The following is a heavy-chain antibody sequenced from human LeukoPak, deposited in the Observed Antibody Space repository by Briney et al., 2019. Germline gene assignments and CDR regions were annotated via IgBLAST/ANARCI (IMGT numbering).Heavy chain of an antibody. J-gene: IGHJ3*02. CDR2: ISTGGDRA. CDR1: GFTFSNYA. Sequence: GGSLRLSCAASGFTFSNYAMDWVRQAPGKGLEWVSAISTGGDRAYYADSVRGRFTTSRDNSRNTLYLQLNSLRAEDTAIYYCAVDCSSLSCYGQSAFDIWGQGTMVTVSS. CDR3: AVDCSSLSCYGQSAFDI. D-gene: IGHD2-2*01. V-gene: IGHV3-23*01.